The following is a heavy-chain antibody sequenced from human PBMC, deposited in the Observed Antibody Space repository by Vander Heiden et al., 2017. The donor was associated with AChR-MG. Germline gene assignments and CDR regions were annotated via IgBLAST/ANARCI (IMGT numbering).Heavy chain of an antibody. V-gene: IGHV3-33*01. D-gene: IGHD4-4*01. CDR1: GFTFNSYG. J-gene: IGHJ4*02. CDR2: IWYDGSNK. Sequence: QVQLVESGGGVVQPGRSLRLSCAASGFTFNSYGMHWVRQAPGKGLEWVAVIWYDGSNKYYADSVKGRFTISRDNFKNTLYLQMNNLRAEDTAVYYCARDPYSNYFFDYWGQGTLVTVSS. CDR3: ARDPYSNYFFDY.